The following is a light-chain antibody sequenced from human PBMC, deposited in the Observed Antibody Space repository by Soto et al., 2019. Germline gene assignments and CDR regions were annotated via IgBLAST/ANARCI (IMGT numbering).Light chain of an antibody. Sequence: EILFTQSPGTLSLSPGERATLSCRASQSVSSNLAWYQQKPGQAPRLLIYRTSTRATGIPDRLSGSGSGTDFTLTIRRLEPEDFAVYYCQQFGSSVTFGQGTRLEIK. CDR1: QSVSSN. J-gene: IGKJ5*01. CDR3: QQFGSSVT. V-gene: IGKV3-20*01. CDR2: RTS.